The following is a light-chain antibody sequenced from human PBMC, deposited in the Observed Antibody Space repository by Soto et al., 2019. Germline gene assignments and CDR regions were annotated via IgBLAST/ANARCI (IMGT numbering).Light chain of an antibody. CDR2: AAS. J-gene: IGKJ2*01. Sequence: DIQMTQSPSSLSASVGDRVTITCRARQDISNYLAWYQQKPGKVPKLLIYAASTLQSGVPSRFSGSGSGTDFTLTISSLQPEDVATDDCQKYNSAPYTFGQGNKLEIK. CDR1: QDISNY. CDR3: QKYNSAPYT. V-gene: IGKV1-27*01.